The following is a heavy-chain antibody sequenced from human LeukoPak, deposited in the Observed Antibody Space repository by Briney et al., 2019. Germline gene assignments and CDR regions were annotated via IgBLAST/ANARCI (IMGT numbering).Heavy chain of an antibody. D-gene: IGHD3-10*01. Sequence: GGSLRLSCAASGFTFSSYWMSWVRQAPGKGLEWVANIKQDGSEKYYVDSVKGRFTISRDNAKNSLYLQMNSLRAEDTALYYCASAGLTYGSGSYFVCWGQGTLVTVSS. V-gene: IGHV3-7*03. CDR3: ASAGLTYGSGSYFVC. CDR1: GFTFSSYW. J-gene: IGHJ4*02. CDR2: IKQDGSEK.